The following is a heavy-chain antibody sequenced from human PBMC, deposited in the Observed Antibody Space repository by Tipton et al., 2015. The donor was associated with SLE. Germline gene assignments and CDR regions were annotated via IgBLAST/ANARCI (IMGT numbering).Heavy chain of an antibody. CDR3: ARDLEDAEFQH. V-gene: IGHV3-74*01. J-gene: IGHJ1*01. Sequence: SLRLSCAASGFTFSSYWMHWVRQAPGKGLVWVSRINSDGSSTSCADSVKGRFTISRDNAKNTLYLQMISLRAEGTAVYYCARDLEDAEFQHWCQGTLVTVSS. CDR2: INSDGSST. CDR1: GFTFSSYW.